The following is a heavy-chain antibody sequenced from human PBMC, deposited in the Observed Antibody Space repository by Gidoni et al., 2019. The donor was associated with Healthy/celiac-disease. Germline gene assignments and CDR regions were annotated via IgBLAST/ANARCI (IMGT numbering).Heavy chain of an antibody. CDR2: IVVGSGNT. CDR3: AADLSDSSGYYYGY. D-gene: IGHD3-22*01. Sequence: QMQLVQSGPEVKKPGTSVKVSCKVSGFTFTSSAVQWVRQARGQRLEWIGWIVVGSGNTNYAQKFQERVTITRDMSTSTAYMELSSLRSEDTAVYYCAADLSDSSGYYYGYWGQGTLVTVSS. V-gene: IGHV1-58*01. J-gene: IGHJ4*02. CDR1: GFTFTSSA.